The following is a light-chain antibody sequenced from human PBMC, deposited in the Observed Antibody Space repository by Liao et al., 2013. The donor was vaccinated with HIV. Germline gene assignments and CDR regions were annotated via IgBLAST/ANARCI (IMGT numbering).Light chain of an antibody. V-gene: IGLV3-1*01. CDR2: HDT. Sequence: SYALTQPPSVSVSPRQTATITCSGDKLGDKFASWYQQKPGQSPVLVIYHDTKRPSGIPERFSGSNSGNTATLTISGTQASDEADYFCQAWDGSSAYVVFGGGTKLTVL. J-gene: IGLJ2*01. CDR3: QAWDGSSAYVV. CDR1: KLGDKF.